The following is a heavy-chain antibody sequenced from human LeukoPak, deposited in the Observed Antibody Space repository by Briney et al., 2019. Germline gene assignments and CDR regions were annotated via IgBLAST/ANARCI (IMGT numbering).Heavy chain of an antibody. J-gene: IGHJ5*02. V-gene: IGHV3-53*01. CDR3: AKAAIAARPIKANWFDP. Sequence: PGGSLRLSCAASGFTVSSNYMSWVRQAPGKGLEWVSVIYRGGSTAYADSVKGRFTVSRDNSKNTLYLQMNSLRAEDTAVYYCAKAAIAARPIKANWFDPWGQGTLVTVSS. D-gene: IGHD6-6*01. CDR1: GFTVSSNY. CDR2: IYRGGST.